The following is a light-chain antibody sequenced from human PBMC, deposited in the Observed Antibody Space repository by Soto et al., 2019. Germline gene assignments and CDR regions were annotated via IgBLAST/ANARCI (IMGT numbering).Light chain of an antibody. CDR2: AAS. J-gene: IGKJ1*01. Sequence: DIPMTQSPSPLSASVGDTVTITCRASQSISHYLSWYQQKPGKAPKLLIYAASSLQSWVPSRFTGSGSGTDFTLTISSLEPEDFAVYYCQQRRSWPRAFGQGTKVDI. CDR3: QQRRSWPRA. V-gene: IGKV1-39*01. CDR1: QSISHY.